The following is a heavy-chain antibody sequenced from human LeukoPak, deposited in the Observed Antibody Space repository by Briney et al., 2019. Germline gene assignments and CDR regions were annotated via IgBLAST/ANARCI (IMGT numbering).Heavy chain of an antibody. V-gene: IGHV3-30-3*01. D-gene: IGHD2-2*01. CDR1: GFSFGSYA. CDR3: ARDFGPTSKVEPAAIHYGASAY. Sequence: SLXLSCAXSGFSFGSYAMHWVRQTPDKGLEWVAVISYDGSNKYYADSVKGRFTISRDNSKNTLYLQMNSLRAEDTAVYYCARDFGPTSKVEPAAIHYGASAYWGQGTLVTVSS. CDR2: ISYDGSNK. J-gene: IGHJ4*02.